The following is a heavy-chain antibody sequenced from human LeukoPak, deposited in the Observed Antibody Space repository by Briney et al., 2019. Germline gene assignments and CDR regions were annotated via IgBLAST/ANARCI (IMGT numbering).Heavy chain of an antibody. D-gene: IGHD2-21*01. CDR2: ISGSGGST. V-gene: IGHV3-23*01. CDR1: GFTFSSYA. J-gene: IGHJ4*02. Sequence: GASPRLSCAASGFTFSSYAMSWVRQAPGKGLEWVSAISGSGGSTYYADSVKGRFTISRDNSKNTLYLQMNSLRAEDTAVYYCAKDLGIVAKFGGYFDYWGQGTLVTVSS. CDR3: AKDLGIVAKFGGYFDY.